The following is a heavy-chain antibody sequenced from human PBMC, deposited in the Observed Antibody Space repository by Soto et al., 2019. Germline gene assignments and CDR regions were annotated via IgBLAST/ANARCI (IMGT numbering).Heavy chain of an antibody. V-gene: IGHV1-2*04. CDR3: ARDADWQWLAVPSVTDV. J-gene: IGHJ6*02. Sequence: GLEWMGWINPNSGGTNFAQKVQGWFTMTRDTSISTAYMELSRLRSDDTAVYYCARDADWQWLAVPSVTDVWRQGSTVTVCS. D-gene: IGHD6-19*01. CDR2: INPNSGGT.